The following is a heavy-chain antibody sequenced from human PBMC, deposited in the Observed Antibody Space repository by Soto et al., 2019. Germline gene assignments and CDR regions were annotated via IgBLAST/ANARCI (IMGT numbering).Heavy chain of an antibody. V-gene: IGHV1-8*01. D-gene: IGHD2-15*01. CDR3: ARYPYTSYCSDGSCSYDAFDI. CDR1: GYSFTSYD. CDR2: MNPNSGNT. J-gene: IGHJ3*02. Sequence: QVQMVQSGAEVKKPGASVKVSCRASGYSFTSYDVNWVRPATGQGLEWMGWMNPNSGNTAFAEKFQGRVTMTRDTPISTAYMELSGLTSEDTAVYYCARYPYTSYCSDGSCSYDAFDIWGQGTVVTVSS.